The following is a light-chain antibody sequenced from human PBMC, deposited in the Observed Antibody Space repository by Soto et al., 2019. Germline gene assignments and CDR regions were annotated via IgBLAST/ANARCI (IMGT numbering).Light chain of an antibody. CDR3: QQFNSYPYT. Sequence: AIPLTQSPSSLSASVGDRVTITCRASQVISSALAWYQQKPGKAPKLLIYDASSLESGVPSRFSGSGSGTDFTLTISSLQPEDFATYYCQQFNSYPYTFGQGTKLELK. V-gene: IGKV1-13*02. J-gene: IGKJ2*01. CDR1: QVISSA. CDR2: DAS.